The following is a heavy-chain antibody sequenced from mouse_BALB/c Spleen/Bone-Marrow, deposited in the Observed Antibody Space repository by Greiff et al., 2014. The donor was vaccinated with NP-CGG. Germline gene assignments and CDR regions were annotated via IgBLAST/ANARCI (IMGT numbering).Heavy chain of an antibody. J-gene: IGHJ4*01. CDR1: GYSFTSYW. CDR3: IRDYGYVMDY. V-gene: IGHV1-5*01. D-gene: IGHD1-1*01. Sequence: EVQLVESGTVLARPGASVKMSCKASGYSFTSYWMHWVKQRPGQGLEWIGGIYPGNSDTSYNQKSKGKAKLTAVTSASTAYMELSSLTNEDSAVYYCIRDYGYVMDYWGQGTSVTVSS. CDR2: IYPGNSDT.